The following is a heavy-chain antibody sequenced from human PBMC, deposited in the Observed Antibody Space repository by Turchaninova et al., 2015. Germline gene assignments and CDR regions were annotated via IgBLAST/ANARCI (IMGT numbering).Heavy chain of an antibody. Sequence: QVQLVESGGGVVQPGRSLKLSCAASGFSFSTHGMHWVRQAPGKGLEWVAVISEVESDKYYGNSVKVRFTSSRDKRKNTLFLQMNSLSAEDTAVYYGAKDWSRISAAPDYWGQGTLVTVSS. CDR1: GFSFSTHG. V-gene: IGHV3-30*18. CDR2: ISEVESDK. J-gene: IGHJ4*02. CDR3: AKDWSRISAAPDY. D-gene: IGHD6-25*01.